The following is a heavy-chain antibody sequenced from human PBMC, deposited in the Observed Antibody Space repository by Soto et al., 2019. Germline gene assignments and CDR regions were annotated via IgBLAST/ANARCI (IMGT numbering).Heavy chain of an antibody. V-gene: IGHV6-1*01. CDR3: ARDGYYGSGSYNWFDP. CDR2: TYYRSKWYN. CDR1: GDSISRISDA. Sequence: PLQTLSLNCTISGDSISRISDAWYWIRQSPSRGIEWLGRTYYRSKWYNDYAVSLKSRITINPDTSKNQFSLQLNSVTPEYTAVYYCARDGYYGSGSYNWFDPWGQGTLVTVSS. D-gene: IGHD3-10*01. J-gene: IGHJ5*02.